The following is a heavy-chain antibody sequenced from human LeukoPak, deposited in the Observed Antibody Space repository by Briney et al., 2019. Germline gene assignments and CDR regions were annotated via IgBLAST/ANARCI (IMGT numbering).Heavy chain of an antibody. CDR3: ATDVDATVDGDFDY. CDR1: GFTFTKVW. CDR2: IKSKNDGEAT. D-gene: IGHD5-12*01. J-gene: IGHJ4*02. V-gene: IGHV3-15*01. Sequence: GGSLRLSCAASGFTFTKVWMSWVRQAPGKGLEWVGRIKSKNDGEATDFAAPVKGRFTISRDDSKTTLCLQMSTLKTEDTAVYYCATDVDATVDGDFDYWGQGTLVTVSS.